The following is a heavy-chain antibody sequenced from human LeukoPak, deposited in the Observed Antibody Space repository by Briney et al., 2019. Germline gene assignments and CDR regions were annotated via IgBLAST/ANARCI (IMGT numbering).Heavy chain of an antibody. CDR2: ISYDGSNK. J-gene: IGHJ3*02. CDR3: ARVFTMVRGVMTDAFDI. CDR1: GFTFSSYA. Sequence: PGRSLRLSCAASGFTFSSYAMHWVRQAPGKGLEWVAVISYDGSNKYYADSVKGRFTISRDNSKNTLYLQMNSLRAEDTAVYHCARVFTMVRGVMTDAFDIWGQGTMVTVSS. V-gene: IGHV3-30*04. D-gene: IGHD3-10*01.